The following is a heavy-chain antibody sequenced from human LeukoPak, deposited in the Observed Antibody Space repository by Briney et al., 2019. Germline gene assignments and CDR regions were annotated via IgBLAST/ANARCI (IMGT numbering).Heavy chain of an antibody. V-gene: IGHV3-23*01. CDR2: ISGRGGST. J-gene: IGHJ6*02. Sequence: PGGSLGLSCAACGFPFFSYDMFWVREAPAKGLESVSGISGRGGSTHYADSVKDRFTISRDNSKRRLSLQMNRLRVDDTAEYYCAKARSPSADFYGMDVWGQGTTVTVSS. CDR3: AKARSPSADFYGMDV. CDR1: GFPFFSYD. D-gene: IGHD1-26*01.